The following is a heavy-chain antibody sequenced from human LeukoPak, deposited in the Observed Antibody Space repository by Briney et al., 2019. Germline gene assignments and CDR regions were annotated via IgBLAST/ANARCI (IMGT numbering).Heavy chain of an antibody. CDR3: AKGPTVPLLWFGESFDY. CDR1: GGSISSYY. J-gene: IGHJ4*02. Sequence: SETLSLTCTVSGGSISSYYWSWIRQPPGKGLEWIGYIYYSGSTNYNPSLKSRVTISVDTSKNQFSLKLSSVTAADTAVYYCAKGPTVPLLWFGESFDYWGQGTLVTVSS. CDR2: IYYSGST. D-gene: IGHD3-10*01. V-gene: IGHV4-59*08.